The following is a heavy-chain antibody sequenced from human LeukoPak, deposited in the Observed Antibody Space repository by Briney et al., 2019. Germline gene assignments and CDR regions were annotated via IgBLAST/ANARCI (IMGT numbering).Heavy chain of an antibody. CDR2: IYYSGST. CDR3: ARGRSLQFHHYYYYYMDV. CDR1: GGSTSSYY. D-gene: IGHD4-11*01. V-gene: IGHV4-59*01. Sequence: SETLSLTCTVSGGSTSSYYWSWIRQPPGKGLEWIGYIYYSGSTNYNPSLKSRVTISVDTSKNQFSLKLSSVTAADTAVYYCARGRSLQFHHYYYYYMDVWGQGTLVTVSS. J-gene: IGHJ6*03.